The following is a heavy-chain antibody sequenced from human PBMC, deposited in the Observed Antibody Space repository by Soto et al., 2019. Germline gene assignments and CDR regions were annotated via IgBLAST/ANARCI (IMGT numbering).Heavy chain of an antibody. V-gene: IGHV3-21*01. CDR1: GFTFSSYS. D-gene: IGHD3-22*01. Sequence: EVQLVESGGGLVKPGGSPRLSCAASGFTFSSYSMNWVRQAPGKGLEWVSSISSSSSYIYYADSVKGRFTISRDNAKNSLYLQMNSLRAEDTAVYYCARVDSSGYSRPLYYFDYWGQGTLVTVSS. J-gene: IGHJ4*02. CDR3: ARVDSSGYSRPLYYFDY. CDR2: ISSSSSYI.